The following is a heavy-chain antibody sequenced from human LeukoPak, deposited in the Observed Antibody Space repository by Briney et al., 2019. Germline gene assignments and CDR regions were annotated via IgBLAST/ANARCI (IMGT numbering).Heavy chain of an antibody. D-gene: IGHD4-17*01. V-gene: IGHV4-30-4*01. CDR1: GGSISSGDYY. CDR2: IYYSGST. Sequence: SSQTLSLTCTVSGGSISSGDYYWSWIRQPPGKGLEWIGHIYYSGSTYYNPSLKSRVTISVDTSKNQFSLKLSSVTAADTAVYYCARGTVTTANDYWGQGTLVTVSS. CDR3: ARGTVTTANDY. J-gene: IGHJ4*02.